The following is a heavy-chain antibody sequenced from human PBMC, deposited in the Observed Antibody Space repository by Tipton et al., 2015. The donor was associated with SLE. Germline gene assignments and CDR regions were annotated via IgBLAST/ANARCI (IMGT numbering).Heavy chain of an antibody. CDR3: TRDLSIAARPRAFDI. CDR2: IRSKAFGGTT. D-gene: IGHD6-6*01. CDR1: GFTFSSYG. J-gene: IGHJ3*02. V-gene: IGHV3-49*04. Sequence: SLRLSCAASGFTFSSYGMHWVRQAPGKGLEWVGFIRSKAFGGTTEYAASVKGRFTISRDASKSIAYLQMNSLKTEDTAVYYCTRDLSIAARPRAFDIWGQGTMVTVSS.